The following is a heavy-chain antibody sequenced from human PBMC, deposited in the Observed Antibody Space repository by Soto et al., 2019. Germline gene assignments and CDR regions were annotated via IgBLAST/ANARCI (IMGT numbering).Heavy chain of an antibody. CDR3: ARGGAARQWRSGWYGGAFDY. CDR1: GGSISSYY. J-gene: IGHJ4*02. V-gene: IGHV4-59*01. Sequence: SETLSLTCTVSGGSISSYYWSWIRQPPGKGLEWIGYIYYSGSTNYNPSLKSRVTISVDTSKNQFSLKLSSVTAADTAVYYCARGGAARQWRSGWYGGAFDYWGQGTLVTVSS. D-gene: IGHD6-19*01. CDR2: IYYSGST.